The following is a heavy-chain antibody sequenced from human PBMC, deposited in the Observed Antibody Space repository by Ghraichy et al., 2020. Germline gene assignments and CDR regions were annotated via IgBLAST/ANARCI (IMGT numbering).Heavy chain of an antibody. D-gene: IGHD3-10*01. CDR2: IRYDGSNK. CDR1: GFTFSSYG. V-gene: IGHV3-30*02. J-gene: IGHJ6*02. Sequence: SCAASGFTFSSYGMHWVRQAPGKGLEWVAFIRYDGSNKYYADSVKGRFTISRDNSKNTLYLQMNSLRAEDTAVYYCAKLVGSGSYWAPNYYYGMDVWGQGTTVTVSS. CDR3: AKLVGSGSYWAPNYYYGMDV.